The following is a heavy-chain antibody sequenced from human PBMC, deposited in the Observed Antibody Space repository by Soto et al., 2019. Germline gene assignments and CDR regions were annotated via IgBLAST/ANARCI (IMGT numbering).Heavy chain of an antibody. V-gene: IGHV4-30-4*02. D-gene: IGHD2-8*01. Sequence: PSETLSLGCTVSGDSIGSGIKYWSWIRQAPGKGLEWIGYIFSSGTTYYNPSLKGRLTMPLDQSKNQFSLKLNYLAAADTAVYFCASVPSPLYVYYAMGVWGQGATFT. CDR3: ASVPSPLYVYYAMGV. CDR1: GDSIGSGIKY. CDR2: IFSSGTT. J-gene: IGHJ6*02.